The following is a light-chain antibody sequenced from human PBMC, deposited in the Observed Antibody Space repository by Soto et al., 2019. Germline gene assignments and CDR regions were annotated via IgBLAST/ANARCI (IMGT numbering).Light chain of an antibody. CDR2: DAS. J-gene: IGKJ1*01. CDR1: QSVSSSY. Sequence: EIVLTQSPGTLSLSPGERATLSCRASQSVSSSYLAWYQQKPGQSPRLLIQDASRRATGIPDRFSGSGSGTEFTLTISSLQSEDFAVYYCQQYNNWPQTFGQGTKVDIK. V-gene: IGKV3-20*01. CDR3: QQYNNWPQT.